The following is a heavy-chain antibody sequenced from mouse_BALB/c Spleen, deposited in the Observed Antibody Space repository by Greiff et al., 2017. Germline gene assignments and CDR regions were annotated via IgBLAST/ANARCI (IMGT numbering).Heavy chain of an antibody. Sequence: QVTLKVCGPGILQPSQTLSLTCSFSGFSLSTSGMGVGWIRQPSGKGLEWLAHIWWDDVKRYNPALKSRLTISKDTSSSQVFLKIASVDTADTATYYCARSLITTVERYAMDYWGQGTSVTVSS. CDR2: IWWDDVK. CDR1: GFSLSTSGMG. J-gene: IGHJ4*01. D-gene: IGHD1-1*01. CDR3: ARSLITTVERYAMDY. V-gene: IGHV8-8*01.